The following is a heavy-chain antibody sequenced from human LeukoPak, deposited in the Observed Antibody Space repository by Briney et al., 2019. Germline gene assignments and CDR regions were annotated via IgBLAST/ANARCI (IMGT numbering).Heavy chain of an antibody. Sequence: SETLSLTCAVYGGSFSGYYWSWVRQPPGKGLEWIGYVYYSGNTNYNPSLKSRVTISIDTSKDQFSLKLTSVTAADTAVYYCARVGSGNFDFWGQGTLVTVSS. D-gene: IGHD2-15*01. J-gene: IGHJ4*02. CDR1: GGSFSGYY. CDR2: VYYSGNT. V-gene: IGHV4-59*01. CDR3: ARVGSGNFDF.